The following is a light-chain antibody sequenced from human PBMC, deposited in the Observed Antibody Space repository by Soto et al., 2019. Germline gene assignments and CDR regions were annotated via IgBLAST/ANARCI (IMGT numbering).Light chain of an antibody. J-gene: IGKJ1*01. CDR2: GAS. Sequence: DIQMTQSPSTLSASVGGRVTITCRASQSVGTWVAWYQQKPGKAPKLLIYGASNLESGVPSRFSGSGSGTVFTLTITTLQPDDFATYFCQLYNRNTWSFGPGTKVDI. CDR3: QLYNRNTWS. V-gene: IGKV1-5*01. CDR1: QSVGTW.